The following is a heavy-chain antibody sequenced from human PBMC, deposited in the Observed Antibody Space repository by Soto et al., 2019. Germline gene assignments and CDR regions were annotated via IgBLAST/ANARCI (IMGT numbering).Heavy chain of an antibody. D-gene: IGHD6-19*01. V-gene: IGHV3-53*02. Sequence: EVQLVETGGGLIQPAGSLRLSCAASGFTVSSNYMSWVRQAPGKGLEWVSVIYSGGSTYYADSVKGRFTISRDNSKNTLYLQMNSLRAEDTAVYYCATGIAVAGTHFDYWGQGTLVTVSS. J-gene: IGHJ4*02. CDR1: GFTVSSNY. CDR3: ATGIAVAGTHFDY. CDR2: IYSGGST.